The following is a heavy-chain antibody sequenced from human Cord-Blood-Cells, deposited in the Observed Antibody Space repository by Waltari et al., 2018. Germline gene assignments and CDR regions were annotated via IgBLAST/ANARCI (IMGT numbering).Heavy chain of an antibody. V-gene: IGHV1-8*03. J-gene: IGHJ3*02. Sequence: QVQLVQSGAELKKPGASVKVSCKASGSTFTSYDTNWVRQATGQGLEWMGWMNPNSGNTGYAQKFQGRVTITRNTSISTAYMELSSLRSEDTAVYYCALGYSGYDDAFDIWGQGTMVTVSS. CDR2: MNPNSGNT. D-gene: IGHD5-12*01. CDR1: GSTFTSYD. CDR3: ALGYSGYDDAFDI.